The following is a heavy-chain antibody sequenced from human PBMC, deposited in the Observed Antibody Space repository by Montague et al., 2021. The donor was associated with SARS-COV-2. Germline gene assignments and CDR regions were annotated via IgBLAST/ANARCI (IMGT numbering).Heavy chain of an antibody. D-gene: IGHD3-22*01. V-gene: IGHV4-39*01. CDR3: ARLRDYASSGFHAYYYYYYMDV. Sequence: SETLSLTCTVSGGSISSSGYYWGWIRQPPGKGLEWIGSIYYSGSTYYNPSLKSRVIISVDTSKNQFSLNLNSVAAADTAVYYCARLRDYASSGFHAYYYYYYMDVGGKGTTVTVPS. CDR2: IYYSGST. J-gene: IGHJ6*03. CDR1: GGSISSSGYY.